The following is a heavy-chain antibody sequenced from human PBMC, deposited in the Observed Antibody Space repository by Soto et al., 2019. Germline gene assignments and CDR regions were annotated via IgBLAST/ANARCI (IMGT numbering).Heavy chain of an antibody. CDR3: ARAGNYYGDHYYYYMDV. CDR2: ISSSSSYI. Sequence: EVQLVESGGGLVKPGGSLRLSCAASGFTFSSYSMNWVRQAPGKGLEWVSSISSSSSYIYYADSVKGRFTISRDNAKNSLYLQMNSLRAEDTAVYYCARAGNYYGDHYYYYMDVWGKGTTVTVSS. D-gene: IGHD4-17*01. CDR1: GFTFSSYS. V-gene: IGHV3-21*01. J-gene: IGHJ6*03.